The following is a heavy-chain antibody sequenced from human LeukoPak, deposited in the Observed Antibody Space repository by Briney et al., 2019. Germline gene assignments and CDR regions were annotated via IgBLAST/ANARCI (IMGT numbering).Heavy chain of an antibody. CDR3: ARGESRSSGWYEGDY. V-gene: IGHV1-2*02. CDR1: GYTFTGYY. Sequence: ASVKVSCKASGYTFTGYYMHWVRQAPGQGLEWMGWINPNSGGTNYAQKFQGRVTMTRDTSISTAYMELSRLRSDDTAVYYCARGESRSSGWYEGDYWGQGTLVTVSS. CDR2: INPNSGGT. J-gene: IGHJ4*02. D-gene: IGHD6-19*01.